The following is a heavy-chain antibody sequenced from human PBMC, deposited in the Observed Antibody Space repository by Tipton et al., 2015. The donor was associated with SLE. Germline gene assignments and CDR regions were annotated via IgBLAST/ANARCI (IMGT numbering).Heavy chain of an antibody. J-gene: IGHJ3*02. Sequence: TLSLTCTVSGGSVSSGGYYWSWIRQPPGKGLEWIGYIYYSGSTNYNPSLKSRVTMSVDTSKNQFSLKLSSVTAADTAVYYCARVPLHYDISDAFDIWGQGTMVTVSS. D-gene: IGHD3-9*01. V-gene: IGHV4-61*08. CDR1: GGSVSSGGYY. CDR2: IYYSGST. CDR3: ARVPLHYDISDAFDI.